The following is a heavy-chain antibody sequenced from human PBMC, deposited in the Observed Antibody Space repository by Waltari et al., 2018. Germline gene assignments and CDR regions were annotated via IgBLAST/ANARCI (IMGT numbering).Heavy chain of an antibody. D-gene: IGHD6-19*01. J-gene: IGHJ5*02. Sequence: QVQLQESGPGLVKPSETLSLTCAVSGYSISSGYYWGWIRQPPGKGLEWIGSIYHSGSTYYNPSLKSRVTISVDTSKNQFSLKLSSVTAADTAVYYCARHQPTVAGTGGWFDPWGQGTLVTVAS. CDR1: GYSISSGYY. CDR3: ARHQPTVAGTGGWFDP. V-gene: IGHV4-38-2*01. CDR2: IYHSGST.